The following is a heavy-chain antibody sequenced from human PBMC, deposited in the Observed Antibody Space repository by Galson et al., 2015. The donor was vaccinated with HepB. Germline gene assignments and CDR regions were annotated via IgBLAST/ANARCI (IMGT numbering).Heavy chain of an antibody. Sequence: SVKVSCKASGYTFTNYDFNWVRQATGQGLEWMGWMNPNSGNTGYVQKFQGRATMTRNTSISTAYMDLSSLRSEDTAVYYCARGKYSGYDGHYYYGMDVWGQGTTVTVSS. CDR1: GYTFTNYD. D-gene: IGHD5-12*01. CDR2: MNPNSGNT. CDR3: ARGKYSGYDGHYYYGMDV. V-gene: IGHV1-8*01. J-gene: IGHJ6*02.